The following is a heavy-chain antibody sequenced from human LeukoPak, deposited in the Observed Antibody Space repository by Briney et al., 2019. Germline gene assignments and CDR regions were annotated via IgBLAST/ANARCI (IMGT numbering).Heavy chain of an antibody. D-gene: IGHD3-22*01. CDR1: GFTFSSYA. Sequence: QPGGSLRLSCAASGFTFSSYAMSWVRQAPGKGLEWVSAISSSGDSTYYADSVKGRFTISRDNSKNTLYLQMNSLRAEDTAVYYCAKEPMHYDDSSGYWAWGQGTLVTVSS. V-gene: IGHV3-23*01. J-gene: IGHJ5*02. CDR2: ISSSGDST. CDR3: AKEPMHYDDSSGYWA.